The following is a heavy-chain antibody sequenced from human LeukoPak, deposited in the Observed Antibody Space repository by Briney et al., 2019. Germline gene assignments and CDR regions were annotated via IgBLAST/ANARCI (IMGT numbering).Heavy chain of an antibody. J-gene: IGHJ4*02. CDR3: ARDSIAAPYFDY. CDR1: GFTFSSYS. V-gene: IGHV3-21*01. Sequence: GGSLRLSCAAYGFTFSSYSMNWVRQAPGKGLEWVSSISSSSSYIYYADSVKGRFTISRDNAKNSLYLQMNSLRAEDTAVYYCARDSIAAPYFDYWGQGTLVTVSS. CDR2: ISSSSSYI. D-gene: IGHD6-6*01.